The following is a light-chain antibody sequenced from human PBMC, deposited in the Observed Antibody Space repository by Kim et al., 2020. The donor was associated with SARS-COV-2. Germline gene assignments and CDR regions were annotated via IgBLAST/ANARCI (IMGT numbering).Light chain of an antibody. Sequence: QSVLTQPPSLSGTPGQRVTVSCSGSSSSIGSNNVHWYQQLPGTAPRRLIFDNDQRPSGVPDRFSGSKSGDSASLAISGLQSEDEADYYCATWDDSLNGWVFGGGTQLTVL. J-gene: IGLJ3*02. CDR3: ATWDDSLNGWV. CDR1: SSSIGSNN. CDR2: DND. V-gene: IGLV1-44*01.